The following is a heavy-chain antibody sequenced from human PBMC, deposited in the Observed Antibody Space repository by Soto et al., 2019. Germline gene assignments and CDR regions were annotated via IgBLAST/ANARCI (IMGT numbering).Heavy chain of an antibody. J-gene: IGHJ5*01. CDR1: GFAFRIYA. CDR3: TKGRAPDGLDPFDF. CDR2: ITGDERMT. D-gene: IGHD2-8*01. V-gene: IGHV3-23*01. Sequence: GGSLRLSCAASGFAFRIYAMNWVRQAPGGGLEWVSVITGDERMTDYADSVRGRFTISRDKSMNILYLRMSSLRAEDTAIYYCTKGRAPDGLDPFDFWGQGTLVTVSS.